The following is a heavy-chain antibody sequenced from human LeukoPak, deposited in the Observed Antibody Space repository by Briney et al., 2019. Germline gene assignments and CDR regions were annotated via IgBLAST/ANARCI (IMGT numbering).Heavy chain of an antibody. D-gene: IGHD6-13*01. CDR3: VKDVVPGRTGAGPGS. CDR2: IEHDGSDA. J-gene: IGHJ5*02. V-gene: IGHV3-30*02. Sequence: GGSLRLSCVASGFTFRNFGIHWVRQAPDKGLEWVAFIEHDGSDAYYPESVKGRFSLSRDDSKTAVSLQMNGLRAEDTALYYCVKDVVPGRTGAGPGSWGQGTLVTVSS. CDR1: GFTFRNFG.